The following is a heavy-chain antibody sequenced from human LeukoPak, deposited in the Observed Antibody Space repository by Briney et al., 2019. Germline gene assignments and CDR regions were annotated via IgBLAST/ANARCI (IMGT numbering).Heavy chain of an antibody. J-gene: IGHJ3*02. CDR2: ISASSGNT. D-gene: IGHD6-13*01. CDR1: GYPFTSYD. V-gene: IGHV1-18*01. Sequence: ASVKVSCKASGYPFTSYDMNWVRQAPGQGLEWMGWISASSGNTNYAQRLQGRIILTADRSTSTVYMELRSLRSDDTAVYYCARSGGSRWYGDSFDMWGQETMVSVSS. CDR3: ARSGGSRWYGDSFDM.